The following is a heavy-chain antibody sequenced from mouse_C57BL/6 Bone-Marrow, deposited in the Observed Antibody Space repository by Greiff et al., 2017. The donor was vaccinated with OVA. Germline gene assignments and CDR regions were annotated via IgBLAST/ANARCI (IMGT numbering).Heavy chain of an antibody. CDR3: TWGYSNYYTMDY. D-gene: IGHD2-5*01. V-gene: IGHV1-15*01. CDR1: GYTFTDYE. Sequence: QVQLQQSGAELVRPGASVTLSCKASGYTFTDYEMHWVKQTPVHGLEWIGAIDPETGGTAYNQKFKGKAILTADKSSSTAYMELRSLTSEDSAVYYCTWGYSNYYTMDYWGQGTSVTVSS. J-gene: IGHJ4*01. CDR2: IDPETGGT.